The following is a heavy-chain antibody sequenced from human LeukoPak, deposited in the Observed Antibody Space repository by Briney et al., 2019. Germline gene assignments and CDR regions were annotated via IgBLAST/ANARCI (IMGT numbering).Heavy chain of an antibody. Sequence: GGSLRLSCAASGFTVSSTYMSWVRQAPGKGLEWVSVIYSGGSTYYADSVKGRFTISRDNSRNTLYLQMNSLRAEDTAVYCCARGLVEMATIYFDYWGQGTLVTVSS. J-gene: IGHJ4*02. D-gene: IGHD5-24*01. CDR1: GFTVSSTY. CDR3: ARGLVEMATIYFDY. V-gene: IGHV3-53*01. CDR2: IYSGGST.